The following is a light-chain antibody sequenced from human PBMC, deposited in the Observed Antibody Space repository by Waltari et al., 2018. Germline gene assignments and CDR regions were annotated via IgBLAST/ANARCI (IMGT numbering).Light chain of an antibody. V-gene: IGKV3-20*01. CDR3: QQYGSSPRT. J-gene: IGKJ1*01. Sequence: EIVLTQSPGTLSLSPGERATLYCRASQSVSSSYLAWYQQKPGQAPRLLISHTSSRATGIPDRFSGSGSVTDFTLTISRLEPEDFAVYYCQQYGSSPRTFGQGTKVEIK. CDR1: QSVSSSY. CDR2: HTS.